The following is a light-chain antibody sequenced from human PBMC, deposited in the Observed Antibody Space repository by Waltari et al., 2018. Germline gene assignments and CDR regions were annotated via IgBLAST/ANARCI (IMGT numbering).Light chain of an antibody. V-gene: IGKV2-28*01. CDR3: MQALQTPLT. Sequence: DIVMTQSPLSLPVTPGEPASISCRSSQSLLHSNGYNYLDLYLQKPGQSPQLLIYLGSNRASGVPDRFSGSGSGTDFTLKISRVEADDVGVYYCMQALQTPLTFGGGTKVEIK. CDR2: LGS. CDR1: QSLLHSNGYNY. J-gene: IGKJ4*01.